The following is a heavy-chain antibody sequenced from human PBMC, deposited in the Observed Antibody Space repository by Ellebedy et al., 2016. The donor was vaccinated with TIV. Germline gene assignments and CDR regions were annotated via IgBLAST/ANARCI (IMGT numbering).Heavy chain of an antibody. Sequence: GESLKISCAASGFTFSSYWMSWVRQAPGKGLEWVGNIKHDGSEKYYVDSVKGRFTITRDNAKNSLYLQMNSLRAEDTAVYYCAREKECSGGSCSHYYFDFWGQGSLIAVSS. J-gene: IGHJ4*02. CDR2: IKHDGSEK. V-gene: IGHV3-7*03. CDR1: GFTFSSYW. D-gene: IGHD2-15*01. CDR3: AREKECSGGSCSHYYFDF.